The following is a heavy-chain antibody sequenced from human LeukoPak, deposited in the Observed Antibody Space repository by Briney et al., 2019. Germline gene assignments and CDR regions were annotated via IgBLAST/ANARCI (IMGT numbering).Heavy chain of an antibody. D-gene: IGHD6-13*01. Sequence: PGGSLRLSCAASGFTFDDYGMSRVRHAPGKGLEWVSGINWNGGSTGYADSVKGRFTISRDNAKNSLYLQMNSLRAEDTALYHCARTSSSWYNAFDIWGQGTMVTVSS. J-gene: IGHJ3*02. CDR3: ARTSSSWYNAFDI. CDR1: GFTFDDYG. CDR2: INWNGGST. V-gene: IGHV3-20*01.